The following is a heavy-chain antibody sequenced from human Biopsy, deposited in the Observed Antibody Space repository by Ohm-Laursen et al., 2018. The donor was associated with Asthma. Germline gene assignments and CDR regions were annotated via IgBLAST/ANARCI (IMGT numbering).Heavy chain of an antibody. CDR1: GFTFSKNG. Sequence: SLRLSCSAFGFTFSKNGMHWVRQAPGKGLEWVALIWYDGSNKYYADSVKGRFTTSRDNSQNTLDLHMNRLTFEDTAVYYCARASVVKHYYYYGMDVWGPGTTVTVFS. CDR2: IWYDGSNK. CDR3: ARASVVKHYYYYGMDV. J-gene: IGHJ6*02. V-gene: IGHV3-33*01.